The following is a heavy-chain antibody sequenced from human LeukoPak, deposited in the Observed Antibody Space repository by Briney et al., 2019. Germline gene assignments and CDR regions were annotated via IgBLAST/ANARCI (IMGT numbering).Heavy chain of an antibody. CDR2: ISSSSSYI. J-gene: IGHJ3*02. CDR1: GFTFSSYS. CDR3: ARAGAVAMEAFDI. Sequence: GGSLRPSCAASGFTFSSYSMNWVRQAPGKGLEWVSSISSSSSYIYYADSVKGRFTISRDNAKNSLYLQMNSLRAEDTAVYYCARAGAVAMEAFDIWGQGTMVTVSS. V-gene: IGHV3-21*01. D-gene: IGHD6-19*01.